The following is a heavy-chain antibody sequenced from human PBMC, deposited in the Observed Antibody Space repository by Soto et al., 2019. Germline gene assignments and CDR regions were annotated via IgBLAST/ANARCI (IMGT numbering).Heavy chain of an antibody. V-gene: IGHV3-23*01. CDR3: ATYKLPPTVTYFDY. CDR1: GFIVSSNY. J-gene: IGHJ4*02. CDR2: ISGSGGST. D-gene: IGHD4-4*01. Sequence: TGGSLRLSCAASGFIVSSNYMSWVRQAPGKGLEWVSAISGSGGSTYYADSVKGRFTISRDNSKNTLHLQMNSLRAEDTAVYYCATYKLPPTVTYFDYWGQGTLVTVSS.